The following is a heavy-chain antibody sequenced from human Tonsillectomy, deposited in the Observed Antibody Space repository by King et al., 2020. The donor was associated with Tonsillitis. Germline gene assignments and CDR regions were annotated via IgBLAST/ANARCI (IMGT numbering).Heavy chain of an antibody. Sequence: VQLQQWGAGLLKPSETLSLTCAVYGGSFSGYYWSWIRQPPGKGLEWIGEINHSGSTNYNPSLKSRVTVSVDTSKNQFSLKLSSVTAADTAVYYCARGMGNYYGSGHAFDIWGQGTIVTVSS. CDR3: ARGMGNYYGSGHAFDI. V-gene: IGHV4-34*01. J-gene: IGHJ3*02. CDR2: INHSGST. CDR1: GGSFSGYY. D-gene: IGHD3-10*01.